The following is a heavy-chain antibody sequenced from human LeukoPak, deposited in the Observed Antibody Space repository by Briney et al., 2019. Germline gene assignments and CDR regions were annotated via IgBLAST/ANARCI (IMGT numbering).Heavy chain of an antibody. D-gene: IGHD1-1*01. J-gene: IGHJ4*02. V-gene: IGHV3-48*03. Sequence: GGSLRVSCAASGFTFSSYEMNWFRQAPGKGLEWVSYIISRGSAIYYADSLKGRFTISRDNAKTSLYLQMNSLRAEDTAVYYCAREGWNDDLDYWGQGTPVTVSS. CDR3: AREGWNDDLDY. CDR1: GFTFSSYE. CDR2: IISRGSAI.